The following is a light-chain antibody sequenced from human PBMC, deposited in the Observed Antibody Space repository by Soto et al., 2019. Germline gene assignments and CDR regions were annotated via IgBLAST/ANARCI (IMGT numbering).Light chain of an antibody. V-gene: IGKV3-20*01. J-gene: IGKJ4*01. CDR2: GAS. Sequence: EIVLTQSPGTLSLSPGERATLSCRASQSVSSSLAWYQQKPGQAPRLLIYGASSRAPGIPDRFSGSGSGTDFTLAISRLEPEYFAVYYCQQYGSSPPLTFGGGTKVEIK. CDR1: QSVSSS. CDR3: QQYGSSPPLT.